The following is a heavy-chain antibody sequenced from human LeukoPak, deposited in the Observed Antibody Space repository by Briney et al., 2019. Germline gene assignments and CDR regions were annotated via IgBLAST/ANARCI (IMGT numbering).Heavy chain of an antibody. V-gene: IGHV3-74*01. D-gene: IGHD6-13*01. Sequence: PGGSLRLFCAASSFTFSRYWFHWVRQAPGKGLDWVSRIDTNGRTTEYADSVKGRFTISRDNAKNTLFLEMNSLRAEDTAIYYCARDLAGADDYWGQGTLVTVSS. CDR1: SFTFSRYW. CDR2: IDTNGRTT. CDR3: ARDLAGADDY. J-gene: IGHJ4*02.